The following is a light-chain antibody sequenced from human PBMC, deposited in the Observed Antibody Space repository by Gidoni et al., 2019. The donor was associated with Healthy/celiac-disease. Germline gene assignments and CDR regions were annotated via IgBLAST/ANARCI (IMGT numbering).Light chain of an antibody. CDR3: MQALQTPYT. CDR2: LGS. Sequence: DIVLTQSPLSLPVTPGEPASISCRSSQSLLHSNGYNYLDWYMQKPGQSPQLLIYLGSNRASGVPDRFSCSGSGTHFTLKISRVEAEDVGVYYCMQALQTPYTFGQGTKLESK. V-gene: IGKV2-28*01. CDR1: QSLLHSNGYNY. J-gene: IGKJ2*01.